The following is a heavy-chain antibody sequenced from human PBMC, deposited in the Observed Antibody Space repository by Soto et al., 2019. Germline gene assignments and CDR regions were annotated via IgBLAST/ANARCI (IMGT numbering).Heavy chain of an antibody. Sequence: QVQLQESGPGLVKPSQTLSLTCTVSGGSISSGGYYWGWIREHPGKGMEWIGYIYYRGGTYYNPSLKSRATISVDTSKNQFSLKLSSVTAADTAVYYCASQTVVVSYWFDPWGQGTLVTVSS. J-gene: IGHJ5*02. CDR1: GGSISSGGYY. CDR3: ASQTVVVSYWFDP. V-gene: IGHV4-31*03. CDR2: IYYRGGT. D-gene: IGHD3-22*01.